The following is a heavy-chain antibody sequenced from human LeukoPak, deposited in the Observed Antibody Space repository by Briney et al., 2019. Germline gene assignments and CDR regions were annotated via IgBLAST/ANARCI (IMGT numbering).Heavy chain of an antibody. Sequence: GGSLRLSCAASGFTFSSYEMNWVRQAPGKGLEWVSIISGSGTVTYYADSVKGRLTISRDNSKNTLYLQMNSLRAEDTAVYYCAKTSVGGGRIIGSGYFDNWGQGTLVTVSS. D-gene: IGHD2-15*01. V-gene: IGHV3-23*01. CDR3: AKTSVGGGRIIGSGYFDN. CDR2: ISGSGTVT. J-gene: IGHJ4*02. CDR1: GFTFSSYE.